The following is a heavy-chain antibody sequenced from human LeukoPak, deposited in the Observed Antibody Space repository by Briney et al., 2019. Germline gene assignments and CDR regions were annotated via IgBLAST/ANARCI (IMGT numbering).Heavy chain of an antibody. Sequence: SQTLSLTCAISGDSVSSNSAAWNWIRQSPSRGLEWLGRTYYRSKWYNDYAVSVKSRITINPDTSKNQFSLQLNSVTPEDTAVYYCARDGIAAALIPQGMGDEGWFDPWGQGTLVTVSS. CDR3: ARDGIAAALIPQGMGDEGWFDP. D-gene: IGHD6-13*01. CDR1: GDSVSSNSAA. CDR2: TYYRSKWYN. J-gene: IGHJ5*02. V-gene: IGHV6-1*01.